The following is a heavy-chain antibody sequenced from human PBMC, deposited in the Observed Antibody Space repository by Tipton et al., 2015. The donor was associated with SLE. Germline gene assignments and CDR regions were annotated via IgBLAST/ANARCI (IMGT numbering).Heavy chain of an antibody. CDR3: ARDGPSGSYGY. D-gene: IGHD1-26*01. J-gene: IGHJ4*02. V-gene: IGHV3-11*04. CDR2: TSNTGSTI. CDR1: GFTFSSYY. Sequence: AVSGFTFSSYYMSWIRQAPGKGLEWVSYTSNTGSTIYYADSVKGRFTISRDNAKNSLFLQMSSLRAEDTAVYYCARDGPSGSYGYWGQGTLVTVSS.